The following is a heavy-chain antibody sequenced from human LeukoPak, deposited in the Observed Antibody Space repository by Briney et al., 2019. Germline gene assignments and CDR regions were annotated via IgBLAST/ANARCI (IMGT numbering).Heavy chain of an antibody. J-gene: IGHJ3*02. Sequence: SETLSLTCTVSGGSISSYYWSWIRQPPGKGLEWIGYIYYSGSTNYNPSLKSRVTISVDTSKNQFSLKLSSVTAADTAVYYCARVDASFEYSSSWHYAFDIWGQGTMVTVSS. V-gene: IGHV4-59*01. CDR1: GGSISSYY. CDR3: ARVDASFEYSSSWHYAFDI. D-gene: IGHD6-13*01. CDR2: IYYSGST.